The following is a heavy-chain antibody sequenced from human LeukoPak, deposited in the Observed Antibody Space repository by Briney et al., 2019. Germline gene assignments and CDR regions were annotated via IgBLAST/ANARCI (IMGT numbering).Heavy chain of an antibody. CDR3: ARAQQGPLDY. CDR2: ISSSGSTI. V-gene: IGHV3-48*03. J-gene: IGHJ4*02. CDR1: GFTFSSYE. Sequence: PGGSLRLSCAASGFTFSSYEMNWVRQAPGKGLEWVSYISSSGSTIYYADSVKGRFTISRDNAKNSLYLQMNSLRAEDTAVYYCARAQQGPLDYWGQGTLVTVSS.